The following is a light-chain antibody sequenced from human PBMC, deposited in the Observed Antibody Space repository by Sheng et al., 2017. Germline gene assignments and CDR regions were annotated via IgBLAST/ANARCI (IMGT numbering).Light chain of an antibody. V-gene: IGLV3-21*02. CDR2: GDT. CDR3: QVWDRSHVYV. J-gene: IGLJ1*01. CDR1: NIGTMS. Sequence: YSLTQEPSLSVAPGQTATITCAGHNIGTMSVHWYHQRPGQSPVLVVYGDTDRPSGIPERFSGSNSGNAASLTISGVDAGDEGDYYCQVWDRSHVYVFGPGTKVTVL.